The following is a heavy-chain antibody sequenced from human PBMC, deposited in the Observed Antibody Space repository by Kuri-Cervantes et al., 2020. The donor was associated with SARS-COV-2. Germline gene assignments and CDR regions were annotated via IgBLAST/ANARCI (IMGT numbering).Heavy chain of an antibody. CDR1: GFTFSSYG. CDR3: ARVERWLQLYYFDY. V-gene: IGHV3-33*01. CDR2: IWYDGSNK. D-gene: IGHD5-24*01. J-gene: IGHJ4*02. Sequence: GESLKISCAASGFTFSSYGMHWVRQAPGKGLEWVAVIWYDGSNKYYADSVKGRFTVSRDNAKNSLYLQMNSLRAEDTAVYYCARVERWLQLYYFDYWGQGTLVTVSS.